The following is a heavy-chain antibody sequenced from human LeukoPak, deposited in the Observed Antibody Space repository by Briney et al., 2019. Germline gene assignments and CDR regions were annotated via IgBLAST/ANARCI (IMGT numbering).Heavy chain of an antibody. CDR3: ATSWGPDTSAFRWGRDGMDV. CDR2: ISDSSTYI. Sequence: PGGSLRLSCTASGFTFSSQAMSWVRQAPGKGLEWVSAISDSSTYIYYGDSVRGRFTISRDNSKNTQYLQMNSLRAEDTAVYYCATSWGPDTSAFRWGRDGMDVWGQGTTVIVS. CDR1: GFTFSSQA. V-gene: IGHV3-23*01. D-gene: IGHD3-16*01. J-gene: IGHJ6*02.